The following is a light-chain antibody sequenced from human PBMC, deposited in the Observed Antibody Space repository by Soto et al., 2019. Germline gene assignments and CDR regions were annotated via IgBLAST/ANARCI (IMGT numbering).Light chain of an antibody. CDR2: GDN. Sequence: QSVLTQPPSVSGAPGQRVTISCNGSSSNIGAGFDVHWYQQFLGTAPKLLIYGDNNRPSGVPDRFSGSKSDTSASLTISGLQAEDEADYYCQSFWIFGGGTKLTVL. V-gene: IGLV1-40*01. CDR3: QSFWI. J-gene: IGLJ2*01. CDR1: SSNIGAGFD.